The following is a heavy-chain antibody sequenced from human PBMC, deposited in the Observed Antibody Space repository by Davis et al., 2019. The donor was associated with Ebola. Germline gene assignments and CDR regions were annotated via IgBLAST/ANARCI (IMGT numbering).Heavy chain of an antibody. D-gene: IGHD3-16*02. CDR1: GFTFSSYD. J-gene: IGHJ4*02. V-gene: IGHV3-30*18. CDR3: GKGDNMITFGGVNVSPYFDY. Sequence: PGGSLRLSCAASGFTFSSYDIHWVXQAPAHVLHFVSVISYDGNNKVYTDSVKGRFTISRDTSNNTVYLQMNSLRAEDTAVYYCGKGDNMITFGGVNVSPYFDYWGQGTLVTVSS. CDR2: ISYDGNNK.